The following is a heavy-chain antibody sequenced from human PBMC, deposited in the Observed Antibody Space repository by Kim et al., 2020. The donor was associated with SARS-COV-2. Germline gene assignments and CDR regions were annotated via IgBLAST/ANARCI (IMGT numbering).Heavy chain of an antibody. CDR1: GFTFSSYA. J-gene: IGHJ3*02. V-gene: IGHV3-30*04. D-gene: IGHD3-22*01. CDR3: ATAMIVVVITTGDSDAFD. CDR2: ISYDGSNK. Sequence: LSLTCAASGFTFSSYAMHWVRQAPGKGLEWVAVISYDGSNKYYADSVKGRFTISRDNSKNTLYLQMNSLRAEDTAVYYCATAMIVVVITTGDSDAFD.